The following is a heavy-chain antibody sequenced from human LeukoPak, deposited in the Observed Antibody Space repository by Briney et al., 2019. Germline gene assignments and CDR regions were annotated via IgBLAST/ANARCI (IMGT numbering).Heavy chain of an antibody. V-gene: IGHV3-21*01. CDR2: ISSGSSYI. D-gene: IGHD6-13*01. CDR3: ARGGAAAEFDY. Sequence: NPGGSLRLSCAASGFTFTSYNMNWVRQAPGKGLEWVSSISSGSSYIYYADSVKGRFTISRDNAKNSLYLQMNSLRAEDTAVYYCARGGAAAEFDYWGQGTLVTVSS. J-gene: IGHJ4*02. CDR1: GFTFTSYN.